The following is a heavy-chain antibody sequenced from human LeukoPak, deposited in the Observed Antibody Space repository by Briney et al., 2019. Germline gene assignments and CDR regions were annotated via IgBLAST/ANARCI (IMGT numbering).Heavy chain of an antibody. Sequence: GGSLRLSCAASGFTFSSYAMHWIRQAPGKGLEWVAVISYDGSNKYYADSVKGRFTISRDNSKNTLYLQMNSLRAEDTAVYYCARDHRGVRDYFDYWGQGTLVTVSS. CDR2: ISYDGSNK. V-gene: IGHV3-30-3*01. CDR3: ARDHRGVRDYFDY. J-gene: IGHJ4*02. CDR1: GFTFSSYA. D-gene: IGHD3-10*01.